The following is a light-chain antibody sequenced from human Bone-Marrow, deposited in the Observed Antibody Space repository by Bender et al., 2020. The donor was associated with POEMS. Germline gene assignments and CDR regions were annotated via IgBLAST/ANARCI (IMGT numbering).Light chain of an antibody. V-gene: IGLV3-21*02. Sequence: SYVLTQPPSVSVAPGQTARITCGGNNIGSKSVHWYQQKPGQAPVLVVYDDSDRPSGIPERFSGSNSGNTATLTISGTQTMDEADYYCQAWDSSTFVVFGGGTKLTVL. CDR3: QAWDSSTFVV. CDR2: DDS. CDR1: NIGSKS. J-gene: IGLJ2*01.